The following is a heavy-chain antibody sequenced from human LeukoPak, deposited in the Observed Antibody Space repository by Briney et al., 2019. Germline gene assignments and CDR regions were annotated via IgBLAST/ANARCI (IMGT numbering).Heavy chain of an antibody. CDR1: GIAFSDYY. V-gene: IGHV3-11*01. CDR2: ISSSGRTV. J-gene: IGHJ5*02. Sequence: GGSLRLSCAASGIAFSDYYMSWIRQAPGKGLEWISYISSSGRTVNYADSVKGRFTISRDNAKNSLYLQMNSLRAEDTAVYYCATASSGWFLTSWGQGTLVTVSS. D-gene: IGHD6-19*01. CDR3: ATASSGWFLTS.